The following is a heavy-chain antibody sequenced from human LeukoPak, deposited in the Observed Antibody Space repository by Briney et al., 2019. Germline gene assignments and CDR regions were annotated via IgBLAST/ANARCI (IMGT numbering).Heavy chain of an antibody. J-gene: IGHJ4*02. Sequence: SVKVSCKASGGTFSSCAISWVRQAPGQGLEWMGRIIPILGIANYAQKLQGRVTMTTDTSTSTAYMELRSLRSDDTAVYYCARDRAAVAGHFDYWGQGTLVTGPS. CDR2: IIPILGIA. V-gene: IGHV1-69*04. D-gene: IGHD6-19*01. CDR1: GGTFSSCA. CDR3: ARDRAAVAGHFDY.